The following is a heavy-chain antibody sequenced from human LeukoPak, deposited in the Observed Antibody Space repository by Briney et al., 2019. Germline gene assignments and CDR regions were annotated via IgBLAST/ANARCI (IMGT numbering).Heavy chain of an antibody. D-gene: IGHD4-17*01. CDR1: GSIFRTYS. Sequence: GGSLRLSCAASGSIFRTYSMNWVRQAPGKGLEWVSSISSSSKHMYYADSVKGRFSISRDDAKNSPFLQMNGLRAEDTAVYYCVRDMTTTTTCYLQHWGQGTLVTVSS. J-gene: IGHJ1*01. CDR3: VRDMTTTTTCYLQH. V-gene: IGHV3-21*01. CDR2: ISSSSKHM.